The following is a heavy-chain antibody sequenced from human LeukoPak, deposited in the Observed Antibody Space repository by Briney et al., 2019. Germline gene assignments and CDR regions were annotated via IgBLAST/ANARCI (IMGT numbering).Heavy chain of an antibody. V-gene: IGHV3-49*04. CDR1: GLRFGDYV. CDR2: LKGTGPGGTT. J-gene: IGHJ3*02. Sequence: GGSLRLSCQGPGLRFGDYVVTWVGRAPGKGLGWVGFLKGTGPGGTTDYAASVKGRFTISRDDSKGVAYLQMNSLTTADAAVYFCTREDVVVQREEPSRWGFAFDIWGQGTVVTVSS. D-gene: IGHD2-2*01. CDR3: TREDVVVQREEPSRWGFAFDI.